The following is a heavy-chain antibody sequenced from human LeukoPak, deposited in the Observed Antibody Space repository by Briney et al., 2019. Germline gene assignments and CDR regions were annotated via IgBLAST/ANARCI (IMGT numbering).Heavy chain of an antibody. Sequence: ASVKVSCKASGYTFTSYGINWVRQATGQGLEWMGWMNPNSGNTGYAQKFQGRVTMTRNTSISTAYMGLSSLRSEDTAVYYCARGRRIFGVVIQNWFDPWGQGTLVTVSS. CDR1: GYTFTSYG. D-gene: IGHD3-3*02. V-gene: IGHV1-8*02. CDR3: ARGRRIFGVVIQNWFDP. CDR2: MNPNSGNT. J-gene: IGHJ5*02.